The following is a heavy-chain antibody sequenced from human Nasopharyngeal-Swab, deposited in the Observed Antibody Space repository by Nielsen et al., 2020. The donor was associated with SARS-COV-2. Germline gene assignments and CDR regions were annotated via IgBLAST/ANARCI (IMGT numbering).Heavy chain of an antibody. CDR2: IYHSGST. J-gene: IGHJ6*03. D-gene: IGHD5-12*01. CDR3: ARSRGYSGYEDYYYYYMDV. CDR1: GGSISSGGYS. Sequence: SETLSLTCAVSGGSISSGGYSWSWIRQPPGKGLEWIGYIYHSGSTYYNPPLKSRVTISVDRSKNQFSLKLSSVTAADTAVYYCARSRGYSGYEDYYYYYMDVWGKGTTVTVSS. V-gene: IGHV4-30-2*01.